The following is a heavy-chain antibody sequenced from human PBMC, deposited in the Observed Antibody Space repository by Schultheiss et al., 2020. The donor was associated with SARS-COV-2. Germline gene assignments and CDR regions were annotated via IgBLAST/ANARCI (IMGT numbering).Heavy chain of an antibody. CDR3: VRGRISMVRGVTGAQDY. J-gene: IGHJ4*02. CDR2: INHSGST. CDR1: GGSFSGYY. Sequence: SETLSLTCAVYGGSFSGYYWSWIRQPPGKGLEWIGEINHSGSTNYNPSLKSRVTISVDTSKNQFSLKLSSVTAADTAVYYCVRGRISMVRGVTGAQDYWGQGTLVTVSS. V-gene: IGHV4-34*01. D-gene: IGHD3-10*01.